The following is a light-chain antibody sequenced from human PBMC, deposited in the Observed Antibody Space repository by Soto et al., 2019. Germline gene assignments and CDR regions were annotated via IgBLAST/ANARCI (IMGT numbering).Light chain of an antibody. V-gene: IGLV4-69*01. Sequence: QPVLTQSPSASASLGASVKLTWTLSSGHSSYAIAWHQQQPEKGPRYLMKLNSDGSHSKGDGIPDRFSGSSSGAERYLTISSLQSEDEADYYCQTWGTGIRVFGTGTKVTVL. CDR2: LNSDGSH. CDR3: QTWGTGIRV. J-gene: IGLJ1*01. CDR1: SGHSSYA.